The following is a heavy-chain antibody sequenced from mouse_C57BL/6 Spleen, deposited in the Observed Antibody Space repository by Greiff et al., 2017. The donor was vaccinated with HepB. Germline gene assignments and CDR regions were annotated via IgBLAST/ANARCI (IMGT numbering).Heavy chain of an antibody. CDR2: IRLKSDNYAT. V-gene: IGHV6-3*01. Sequence: EVKLVESGGGLVQPGGSMKLSCVASGFTFSNYWMNWVRQSPEKGLEWVAQIRLKSDNYATHYAESVKGRFTISRDDSKSSVYLQMNNLRAEDTGIYYCTAWMVTTRWYFDVWGTGTTVTVSS. D-gene: IGHD2-2*01. CDR1: GFTFSNYW. CDR3: TAWMVTTRWYFDV. J-gene: IGHJ1*03.